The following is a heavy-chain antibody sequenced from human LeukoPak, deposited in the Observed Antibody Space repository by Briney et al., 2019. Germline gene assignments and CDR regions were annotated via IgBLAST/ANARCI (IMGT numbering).Heavy chain of an antibody. CDR1: GYTFTSYA. CDR2: INAGNGNT. Sequence: ASVKVSCKASGYTFTSYAMHWVRQAPGQRLEWMGWINAGNGNTKYSQKFQGRVTITRDTSASTAYMELSSLRSEDTAVYYCARAGLLWFGEYDYGMDVWGQGTTVTVSS. V-gene: IGHV1-3*01. D-gene: IGHD3-10*01. J-gene: IGHJ6*02. CDR3: ARAGLLWFGEYDYGMDV.